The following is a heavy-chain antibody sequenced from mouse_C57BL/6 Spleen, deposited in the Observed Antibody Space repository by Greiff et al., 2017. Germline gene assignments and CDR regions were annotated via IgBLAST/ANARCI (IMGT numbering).Heavy chain of an antibody. V-gene: IGHV1-81*01. J-gene: IGHJ4*01. CDR2: IYPRSGNT. CDR1: GYTFTSYG. Sequence: VQLVESGAELARPGASVKLSCKASGYTFTSYGISWVKQRTGQGLEWIGEIYPRSGNTYYNEKFKGKATLTADKSSSTAYMELRSLTSEDSAVYFWARGFTTVVATDAMDYWGQGTSVTVSS. D-gene: IGHD1-1*01. CDR3: ARGFTTVVATDAMDY.